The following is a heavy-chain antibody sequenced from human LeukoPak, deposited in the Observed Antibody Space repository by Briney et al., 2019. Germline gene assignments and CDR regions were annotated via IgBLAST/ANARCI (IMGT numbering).Heavy chain of an antibody. CDR2: IIPIFGTA. V-gene: IGHV1-69*06. CDR1: GGTFSSYA. J-gene: IGHJ4*02. CDR3: AKLYSSFETANDY. D-gene: IGHD3-16*02. Sequence: ASVKVSCKASGGTFSSYAISWVRQAPGQGLEWMGGIIPIFGTANYAQKFQGRVTITADKSTSTAYMELSSLRSEDTAVYYCAKLYSSFETANDYWGQGTLVTVSS.